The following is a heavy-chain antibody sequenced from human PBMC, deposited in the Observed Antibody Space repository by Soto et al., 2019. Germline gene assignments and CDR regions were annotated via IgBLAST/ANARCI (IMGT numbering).Heavy chain of an antibody. CDR2: ISGSGDRT. CDR1: GITISNYP. J-gene: IGHJ4*02. D-gene: IGHD3-22*01. CDR3: VKDDGGYPSTAPH. Sequence: EVQLLESGGGLVQPGGSLRLSCAASGITISNYPMSWVRQAPGKGLDWVSGISGSGDRTYYADSAKGRFSISKDISKNSLSLQLDSLGVEDTAVDVCVKDDGGYPSTAPHWGQGTLVTVSS. V-gene: IGHV3-23*01.